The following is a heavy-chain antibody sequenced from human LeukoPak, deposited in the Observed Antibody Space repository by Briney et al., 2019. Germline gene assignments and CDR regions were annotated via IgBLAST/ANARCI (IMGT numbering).Heavy chain of an antibody. V-gene: IGHV1-2*02. J-gene: IGHJ4*02. Sequence: ASVKVSCKASRYTFTGYYMHWVRQAPGQGLEWMGWINPNSGGTNYAQKFQGRVTMTRDTSISTAYMELSRLRSDDTAVYYCARVPAYYYDSSGYQAPGDYWGQGTLVTVSS. D-gene: IGHD3-22*01. CDR2: INPNSGGT. CDR1: RYTFTGYY. CDR3: ARVPAYYYDSSGYQAPGDY.